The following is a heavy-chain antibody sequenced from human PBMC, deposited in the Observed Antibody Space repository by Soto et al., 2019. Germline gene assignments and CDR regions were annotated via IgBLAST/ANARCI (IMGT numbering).Heavy chain of an antibody. CDR2: ISYDASNK. CDR1: GFTFSSYA. V-gene: IGHV3-30-3*01. J-gene: IGHJ3*02. CDR3: AREGPHAHAFDI. Sequence: GGSLRLSCAASGFTFSSYAMNWVRQAPGEGLEWVAFISYDASNKYYADSVKGRFTISRDNSKNTLYLQMKSLRAEDTAVYYCAREGPHAHAFDIWGQGTMVTVSS.